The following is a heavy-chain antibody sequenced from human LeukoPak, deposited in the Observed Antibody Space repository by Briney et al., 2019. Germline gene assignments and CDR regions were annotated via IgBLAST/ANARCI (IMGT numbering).Heavy chain of an antibody. D-gene: IGHD4-17*01. Sequence: GGSLRLSCATSGFTFSNAWMSWVRQAPGKGLEWVSALNHDGGSTYYADSVKGRFTIFRDNSKNTLYLQISSLRVEDTAVYYCAKTGRDYGDFFYFDYWGQGTLVTVSS. J-gene: IGHJ4*02. CDR2: LNHDGGST. CDR1: GFTFSNAW. CDR3: AKTGRDYGDFFYFDY. V-gene: IGHV3-23*01.